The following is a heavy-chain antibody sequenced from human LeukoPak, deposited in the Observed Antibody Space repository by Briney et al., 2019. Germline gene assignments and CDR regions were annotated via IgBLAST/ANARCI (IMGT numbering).Heavy chain of an antibody. CDR2: TNHSGST. V-gene: IGHV4-34*01. J-gene: IGHJ3*02. Sequence: SETLSLTCAVYGGSFSGYYWSWIRQPPGKGLEWIGETNHSGSTNYNPSLKSRVTISVDTSKNQFSLKLSSVTAADTAVYYCARERLNRVVEMATTFDIWGQGAMVTVSS. CDR1: GGSFSGYY. CDR3: ARERLNRVVEMATTFDI. D-gene: IGHD5-24*01.